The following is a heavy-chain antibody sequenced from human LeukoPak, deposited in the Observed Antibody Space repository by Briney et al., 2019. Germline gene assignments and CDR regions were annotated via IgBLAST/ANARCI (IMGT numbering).Heavy chain of an antibody. CDR1: GSSISSYY. D-gene: IGHD6-13*01. V-gene: IGHV4-59*01. CDR3: ARVHSSSWRTIDY. CDR2: IDYSGST. Sequence: ASETLSLTCTVSGSSISSYYWSWIRLPPGKGLEGIGYIDYSGSTNYNPSLKSRVTISLDTSKNQFSLKLSSVTAADTAVYYCARVHSSSWRTIDYWGQGTLVTVSS. J-gene: IGHJ4*02.